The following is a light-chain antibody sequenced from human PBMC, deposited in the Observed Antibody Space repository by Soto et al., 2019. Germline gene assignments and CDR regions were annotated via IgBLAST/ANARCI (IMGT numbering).Light chain of an antibody. Sequence: DIQMTQSPSSVSASVGDRVTITCRASQDVASWLAWYQQKPGKAPKLLIYSASALQSGVPSRFSGSGSGTHFTLTISSLQPEDFATYSCQQANSFQLTFGGGTKVEIK. J-gene: IGKJ4*01. CDR3: QQANSFQLT. CDR1: QDVASW. V-gene: IGKV1-12*01. CDR2: SAS.